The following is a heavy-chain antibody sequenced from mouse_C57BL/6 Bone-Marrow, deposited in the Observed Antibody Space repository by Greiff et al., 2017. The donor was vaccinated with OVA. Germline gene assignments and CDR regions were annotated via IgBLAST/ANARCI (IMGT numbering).Heavy chain of an antibody. CDR2: IWTGGGT. D-gene: IGHD1-1*01. Sequence: VKLVESGPGLVAPSQSLSITCTVSGFSFTSYALRLFRHPPGKGLALLGFIWTGGGTNYNSALKSRLSISKDNSKSQVFLKMNSLQTDDTARYYCARKRYGSGVFDYWGQGTTLTVSS. J-gene: IGHJ2*01. V-gene: IGHV2-9-1*01. CDR1: GFSFTSYA. CDR3: ARKRYGSGVFDY.